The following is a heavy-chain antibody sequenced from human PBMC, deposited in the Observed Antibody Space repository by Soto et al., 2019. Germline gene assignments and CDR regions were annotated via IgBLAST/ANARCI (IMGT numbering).Heavy chain of an antibody. D-gene: IGHD3-9*01. CDR1: GFTFSSYG. Sequence: GGSLRLSCAASGFTFSSYGMHWVRQAPGKGLEWVAVISYDGSNKYYADSVKGRFTISRDNSMNTLYLQMNSLRAEDTAVYYCATENDILTGYYAAGAFDIWGQGTMVTVSS. CDR2: ISYDGSNK. CDR3: ATENDILTGYYAAGAFDI. J-gene: IGHJ3*02. V-gene: IGHV3-30*03.